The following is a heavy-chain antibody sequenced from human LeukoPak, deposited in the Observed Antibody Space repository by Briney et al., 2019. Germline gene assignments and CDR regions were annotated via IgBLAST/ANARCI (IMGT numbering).Heavy chain of an antibody. CDR2: IRGTFDST. Sequence: LSGGSLRLSCAASGFAFSSSAVSWVRQAPGKGLEWVSAIRGTFDSTYYADSVRGRFTISRDNSKSTLYLQMNSLRAEDTAVYYCAEAVGKRLYYFANWGQGTLVTVSS. CDR3: AEAVGKRLYYFAN. CDR1: GFAFSSSA. J-gene: IGHJ4*02. D-gene: IGHD4-23*01. V-gene: IGHV3-23*01.